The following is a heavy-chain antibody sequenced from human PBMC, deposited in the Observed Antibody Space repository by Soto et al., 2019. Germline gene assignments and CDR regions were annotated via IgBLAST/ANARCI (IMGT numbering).Heavy chain of an antibody. V-gene: IGHV1-18*01. CDR2: ISAYNGNT. CDR3: ATLAPPSLT. CDR1: GYTFTSYG. D-gene: IGHD2-2*01. Sequence: QVQLVQSGAEVKKPGASVKVSCKASGYTFTSYGISWVRQAPGQGLEWMGWISAYNGNTNYAQKLQGRVTMTTDTSTNTAYLELMSLRSIDPAFFYCATLAPPSLTWGQGPLVPVSS. J-gene: IGHJ5*02.